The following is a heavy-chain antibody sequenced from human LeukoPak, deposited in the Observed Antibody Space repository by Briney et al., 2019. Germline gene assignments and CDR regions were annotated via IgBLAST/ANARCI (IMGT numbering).Heavy chain of an antibody. V-gene: IGHV6-1*01. CDR2: TYYRSKWYN. Sequence: SQTLSLTCAISGDSVSSNSAAWNWIRQSPSRGLEWLGRTYYRSKWYNDYAVSVKSRITINPDTSKNQFSLQLNSVTPEDTAVYYCARAGDTAMVTSAVDAFDIWGQGTMVTVSS. D-gene: IGHD5-18*01. J-gene: IGHJ3*02. CDR1: GDSVSSNSAA. CDR3: ARAGDTAMVTSAVDAFDI.